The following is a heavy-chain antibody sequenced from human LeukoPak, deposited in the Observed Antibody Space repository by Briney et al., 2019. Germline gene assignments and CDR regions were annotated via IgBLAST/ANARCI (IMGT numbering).Heavy chain of an antibody. Sequence: PGGSLRLSCAASGFTFSSYAMSWVRQAPGKGLEWVSLISGSGGSTYYADSVKGRFTISRDNARNSLYLQMNSLRAEDTAMYYCARDAGNSGYGCDLWGQGTLVTVSS. CDR2: ISGSGGST. CDR3: ARDAGNSGYGCDL. V-gene: IGHV3-23*01. CDR1: GFTFSSYA. D-gene: IGHD5-12*01. J-gene: IGHJ5*02.